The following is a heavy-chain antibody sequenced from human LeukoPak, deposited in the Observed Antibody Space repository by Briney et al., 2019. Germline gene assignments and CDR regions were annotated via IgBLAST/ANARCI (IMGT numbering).Heavy chain of an antibody. CDR3: ASLHSSLVVVAAPFDF. CDR1: GFTFSSYW. Sequence: GGSLRLSCAASGFTFSSYWMSWVRQAPGKGLEWVANIKQDGSEKYYVDSVKGRLTISRDNAKNSLYLQMNSLRAEDTAVYYCASLHSSLVVVAAPFDFWGQGTLVTVSS. CDR2: IKQDGSEK. V-gene: IGHV3-7*03. J-gene: IGHJ4*02. D-gene: IGHD2-15*01.